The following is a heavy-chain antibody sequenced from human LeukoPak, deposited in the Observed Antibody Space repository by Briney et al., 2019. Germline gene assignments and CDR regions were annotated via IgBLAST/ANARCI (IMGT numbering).Heavy chain of an antibody. CDR2: ISTSGST. D-gene: IGHD4-17*01. CDR1: GGSISSTTYY. J-gene: IGHJ3*02. V-gene: IGHV4-61*02. CDR3: ARTTTAQKQGVDI. Sequence: SETLSLTRSVSGGSISSTTYYWSWIRQPAAGKGLEWIGRISTSGSTNYNPSLKSRVTISVDTSKNQFSLKLSSVTAADTAVFFCARTTTAQKQGVDIWGQGTMVTVSS.